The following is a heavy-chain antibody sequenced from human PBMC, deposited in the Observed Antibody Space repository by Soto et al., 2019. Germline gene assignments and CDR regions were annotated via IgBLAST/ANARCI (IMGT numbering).Heavy chain of an antibody. CDR3: ARGRSFRLVGVPLDS. J-gene: IGHJ4*02. V-gene: IGHV4-30-4*01. CDR1: GVPISTDDYY. Sequence: PSETLSLTCTVSGVPISTDDYYWTWIRQPPGKGLEWIGYIYYSGSTYYNWSLKSRVTISIDTSKNQFSLNLSSVTAADTAVYYCARGRSFRLVGVPLDSWGQGTLVTVSS. CDR2: IYYSGST. D-gene: IGHD3-16*02.